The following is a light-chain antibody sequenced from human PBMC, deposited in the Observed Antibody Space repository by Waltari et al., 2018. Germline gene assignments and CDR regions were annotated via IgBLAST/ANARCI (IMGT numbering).Light chain of an antibody. V-gene: IGKV3-20*01. CDR1: QSVSTSY. CDR3: QQYGSSLTWT. Sequence: ENVLSQSPGTPSLSPRERVTLSCRTTQSVSTSYLAWYQKKPGKAPRLLIYGASSRPPGIPDRFSGSGSGTDFTLTISRLEPEDFAVYYCQQYGSSLTWTFGQGTKVEIK. J-gene: IGKJ1*01. CDR2: GAS.